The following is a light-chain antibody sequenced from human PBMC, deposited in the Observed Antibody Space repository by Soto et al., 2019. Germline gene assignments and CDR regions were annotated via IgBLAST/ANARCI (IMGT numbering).Light chain of an antibody. V-gene: IGKV1-5*03. Sequence: DIQMTQSPSTLSASVGDRVTITCRASQSISDLLAWYQQKPGKAPKLLIYKASSLKSGVPSRFSGGGSGTEYTLTISSLQPDDFASYYCQQYNGYWTFGQGTKVEMK. CDR3: QQYNGYWT. CDR2: KAS. J-gene: IGKJ1*01. CDR1: QSISDL.